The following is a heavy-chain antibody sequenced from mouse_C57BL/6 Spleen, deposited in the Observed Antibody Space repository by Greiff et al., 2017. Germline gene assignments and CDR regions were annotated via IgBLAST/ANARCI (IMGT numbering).Heavy chain of an antibody. Sequence: EVQLQESGGGLVKPGGSLKLSCAASGFTFSDYGMHWVRQAPEKGLEWVAYISSGSSTIYYADTVKGRFTISRDNAKNTLFLQMTSLRSEDTAMYYCARGNLGDYWGQGTTLTVSS. V-gene: IGHV5-17*01. CDR1: GFTFSDYG. J-gene: IGHJ2*01. CDR2: ISSGSSTI. CDR3: ARGNLGDY.